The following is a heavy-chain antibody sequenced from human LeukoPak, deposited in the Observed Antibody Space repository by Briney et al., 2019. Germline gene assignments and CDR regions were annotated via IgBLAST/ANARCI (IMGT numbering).Heavy chain of an antibody. J-gene: IGHJ5*02. CDR2: IIPIFGTA. CDR1: GGTFSSYA. V-gene: IGHV1-69*01. Sequence: ASVKVSCKASGGTFSSYAISWVRQAPGQGPEWMGGIIPIFGTANYAQKFQGRVTITADESTSTAYTELSSLRSEDTAVYYCARNPGGDIVVVPAAILFGWFDPWGQGTLVTVSS. D-gene: IGHD2-2*01. CDR3: ARNPGGDIVVVPAAILFGWFDP.